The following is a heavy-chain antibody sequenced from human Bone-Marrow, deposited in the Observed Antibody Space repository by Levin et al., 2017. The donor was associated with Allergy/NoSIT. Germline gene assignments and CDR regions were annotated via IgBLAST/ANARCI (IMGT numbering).Heavy chain of an antibody. CDR2: ISYDGSNK. CDR3: AKDLPLATVTTFQRSGSFDY. D-gene: IGHD4-17*01. J-gene: IGHJ4*02. V-gene: IGHV3-30*18. CDR1: GFTFSSYG. Sequence: GGSLRLSCAASGFTFSSYGMHWVRQAPGKGLEWVAVISYDGSNKYYADSVKGRFTISRDNSKNTLYLQMNSLRAEDTAVYYCAKDLPLATVTTFQRSGSFDYWGQGTLVTVSS.